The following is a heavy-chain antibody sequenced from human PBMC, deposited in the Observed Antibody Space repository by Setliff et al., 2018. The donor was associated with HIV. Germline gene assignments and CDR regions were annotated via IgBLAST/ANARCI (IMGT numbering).Heavy chain of an antibody. CDR3: ARFNYYYDSSGYQPFYYYYGMDV. D-gene: IGHD3-22*01. CDR1: GYTFTSYA. J-gene: IGHJ6*01. Sequence: ASVKVSCKASGYTFTSYAMHWVRQAPGQRLEWMGWINAGNGNTKYSQKFQGRVTITRDTSASTAYMELSSLRSEDTAVYYCARFNYYYDSSGYQPFYYYYGMDVWG. CDR2: INAGNGNT. V-gene: IGHV1-3*01.